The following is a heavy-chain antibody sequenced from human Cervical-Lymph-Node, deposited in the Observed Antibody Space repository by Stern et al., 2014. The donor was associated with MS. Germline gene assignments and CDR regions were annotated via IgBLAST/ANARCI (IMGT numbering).Heavy chain of an antibody. CDR2: IYYSGTT. V-gene: IGHV4-30-4*01. CDR3: AGAIGKYELLESFDM. CDR1: GASVGGGDWY. D-gene: IGHD1-1*01. J-gene: IGHJ3*02. Sequence: QVQLQESGPGLVKPSQTLSLACAVSGASVGGGDWYWSWIRQPPGKGLEWLGHIYYSGTTYSKPSLQSRLIISVESSKHQFSLNLTSVTAADTAVYYCAGAIGKYELLESFDMWGQGTMVTVSS.